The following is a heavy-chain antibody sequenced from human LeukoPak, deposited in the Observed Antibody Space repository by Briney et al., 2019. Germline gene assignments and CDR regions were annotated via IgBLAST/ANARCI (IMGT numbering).Heavy chain of an antibody. D-gene: IGHD6-19*01. CDR1: GFTFSSYS. CDR2: ISSSRTI. Sequence: GGSLRLSCAASGFTFSSYSINRVRQAPGKGLEWLSYISSSRTISYADSLKGRFTVSRDNAKNSLVLQMNSLRVEDTAVYYCARVGTSGWTSDYWGQGTLVTVSS. CDR3: ARVGTSGWTSDY. J-gene: IGHJ4*02. V-gene: IGHV3-48*04.